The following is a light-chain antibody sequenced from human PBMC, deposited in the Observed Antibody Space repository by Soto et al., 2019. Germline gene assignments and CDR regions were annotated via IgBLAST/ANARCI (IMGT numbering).Light chain of an antibody. CDR2: DVS. CDR3: SSFTSSSSYV. J-gene: IGLJ1*01. Sequence: QSALAQPASVSGSPGQSITISCTGTSSDVGSYNSVSWYQQYPGKAPTLMIHDVSNRPSGVSNLFSGSKSGNTASLTISGLQAEDEADYYCSSFTSSSSYVFGSGTKVTVL. CDR1: SSDVGSYNS. V-gene: IGLV2-14*03.